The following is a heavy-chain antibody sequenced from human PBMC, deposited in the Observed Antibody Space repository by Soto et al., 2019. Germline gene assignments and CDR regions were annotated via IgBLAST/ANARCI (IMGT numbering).Heavy chain of an antibody. CDR3: ARYSSGYSYRPTTCMDD. V-gene: IGHV1-2*04. CDR1: GYTFTGYY. Sequence: AASVKVSCKASGYTFTGYYMHWVRQAPGQGLEWMGWSNPNSGGTNYAQKFQGWVTMTRDTSISTAYMELSRLRSDDTAVYYCARYSSGYSYRPTTCMDDWGQGTTVTVSS. CDR2: SNPNSGGT. D-gene: IGHD6-25*01. J-gene: IGHJ6*02.